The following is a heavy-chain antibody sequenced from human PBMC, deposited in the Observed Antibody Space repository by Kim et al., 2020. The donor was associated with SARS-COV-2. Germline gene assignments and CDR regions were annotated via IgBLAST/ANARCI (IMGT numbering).Heavy chain of an antibody. V-gene: IGHV1-69*01. D-gene: IGHD6-6*01. J-gene: IGHJ4*02. Sequence: CAQKFQGRVTITADESTSTAYMELSSLRSEDTAVYYCARGEYSSSSLFDYWGQGTLVTVSS. CDR3: ARGEYSSSSLFDY.